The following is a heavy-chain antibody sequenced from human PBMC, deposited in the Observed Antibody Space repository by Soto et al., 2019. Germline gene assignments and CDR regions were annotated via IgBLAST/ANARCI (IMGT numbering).Heavy chain of an antibody. Sequence: QVQLVQSGAEVKKPGSSVKVSCKASGGTFSSYTISWVRQAPGQGLEWMGRIIPILGIANYAKKFQGRVTITADKSTSPAYIDLSSLRSEDTAVYYCASRYCSGGSCYSRYYYYMDFWGKGTTVTVSS. V-gene: IGHV1-69*02. D-gene: IGHD2-15*01. CDR3: ASRYCSGGSCYSRYYYYMDF. CDR2: IIPILGIA. J-gene: IGHJ6*03. CDR1: GGTFSSYT.